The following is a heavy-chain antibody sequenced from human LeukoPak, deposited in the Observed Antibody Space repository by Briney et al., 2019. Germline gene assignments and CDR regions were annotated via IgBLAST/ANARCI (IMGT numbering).Heavy chain of an antibody. CDR1: RFSGFIFSNAW. CDR3: TTDHDYTKGFDP. J-gene: IGHJ5*02. CDR2: LKSKVNGGAA. Sequence: ELGGSLRLSCAASRFSGFIFSNAWLYWVRQAPGKGLEWFARLKSKVNGGAADYAAPVEDRFTISRDDSKDTVYLQMNSLKTEDTGVYYCTTDHDYTKGFDPWGQGTLVTVSS. D-gene: IGHD4-11*01. V-gene: IGHV3-15*01.